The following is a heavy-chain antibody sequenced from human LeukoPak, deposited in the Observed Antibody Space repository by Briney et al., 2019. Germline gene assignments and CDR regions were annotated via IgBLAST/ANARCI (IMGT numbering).Heavy chain of an antibody. Sequence: SGTLSLTCTVSGGSTSSSNYYWGWIRQPPGEGLGWIGGIHYSGNTYYNPSLKNRVTISVDTSKNQFSLKLSSVTAADTAVYYCARLGAGPTYYDFWSGYSSFYFDYWGQGTLVTVSS. CDR1: GGSTSSSNYY. J-gene: IGHJ4*02. D-gene: IGHD3-3*01. V-gene: IGHV4-39*01. CDR2: IHYSGNT. CDR3: ARLGAGPTYYDFWSGYSSFYFDY.